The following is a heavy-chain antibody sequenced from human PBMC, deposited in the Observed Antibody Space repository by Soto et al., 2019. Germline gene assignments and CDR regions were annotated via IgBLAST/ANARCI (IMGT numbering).Heavy chain of an antibody. Sequence: GSLRLSCAASGFTFSSYIMNWVRQAPVKGLEWVSSISSSSSYIYYADSVKGRFTISRDNAKNSLYLQMNSLRAEDTAVYYCGRRRGVDCSSSSCYSWFDPWGQGTLVTLCS. D-gene: IGHD2-2*01. J-gene: IGHJ5*02. CDR3: GRRRGVDCSSSSCYSWFDP. V-gene: IGHV3-21*01. CDR2: ISSSSSYI. CDR1: GFTFSSYI.